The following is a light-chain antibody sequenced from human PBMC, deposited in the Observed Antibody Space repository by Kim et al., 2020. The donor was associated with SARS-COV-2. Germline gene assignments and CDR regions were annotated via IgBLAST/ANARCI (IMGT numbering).Light chain of an antibody. CDR2: DNN. V-gene: IGLV1-51*01. CDR3: GTWDSSLSAVV. Sequence: GQKVTISCSGSSSNSGNNYVSWYQQHPGTAPKLLIYDNNKRPSGIPDRFSGSKSGTSATLGITGLQTGDEADYYCGTWDSSLSAVVFGGGTKLTVL. CDR1: SSNSGNNY. J-gene: IGLJ2*01.